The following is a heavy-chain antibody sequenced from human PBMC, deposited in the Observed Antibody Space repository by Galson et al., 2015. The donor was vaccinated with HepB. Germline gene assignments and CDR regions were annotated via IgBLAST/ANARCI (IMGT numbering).Heavy chain of an antibody. J-gene: IGHJ4*02. CDR3: ATGPARYGRQGTTLAFGY. CDR2: FDPEETER. V-gene: IGHV1-24*01. D-gene: IGHD6-13*01. CDR1: GNTLIELS. Sequence: SVKVSCKVSGNTLIELSIPWVRQAPGKGLEWMGGFDPEETERVYAQKFQGRVTVTEDTSTDTAYMELSSLTSEDTAVYYCATGPARYGRQGTTLAFGYWGQGTLVAGSS.